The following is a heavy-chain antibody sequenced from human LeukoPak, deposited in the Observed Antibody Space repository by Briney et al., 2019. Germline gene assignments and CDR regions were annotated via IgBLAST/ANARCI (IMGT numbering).Heavy chain of an antibody. CDR1: GFTFSSYA. V-gene: IGHV3-23*01. Sequence: PGGSLRLSCAASGFTFSSYAMSWVRQAPGKGLEWVSAISGSGGSTYYADSVKGRFTISRDNSKNTLYLKMNSLRAEDTAVYYCAQGVRGVIGLGAFDIWGQGTMVTVSS. CDR3: AQGVRGVIGLGAFDI. CDR2: ISGSGGST. D-gene: IGHD3-10*01. J-gene: IGHJ3*02.